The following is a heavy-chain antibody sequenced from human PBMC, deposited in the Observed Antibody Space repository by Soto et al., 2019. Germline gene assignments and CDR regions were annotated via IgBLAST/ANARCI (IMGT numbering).Heavy chain of an antibody. J-gene: IGHJ4*02. Sequence: EVQLVESGGGLVQPGRSLRLSCGASGFTFDDYAMHWVRQAPGKGLEWVSGLNWNSGSIGYADSVKGRFTISRDNAKNSLYLQMNSLRAEDTALYYCAKDQSNALEDSYGFDYWGQGNLVPVSA. CDR2: LNWNSGSI. V-gene: IGHV3-9*01. CDR3: AKDQSNALEDSYGFDY. CDR1: GFTFDDYA. D-gene: IGHD5-18*01.